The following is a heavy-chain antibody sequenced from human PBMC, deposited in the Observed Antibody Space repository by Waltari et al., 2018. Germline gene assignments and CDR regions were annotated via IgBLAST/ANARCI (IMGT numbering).Heavy chain of an antibody. D-gene: IGHD3-10*01. CDR1: GGSFSSYA. CDR2: IIPIFDTA. Sequence: QVQMVQSGAEVKKPGSSVKVSCKASGGSFSSYAIHWVRQAPGLGLEWMGGIIPIFDTANYAQRFQGRVTFTADESTTTAYMELSSLRSEDSAVYFCARGLRGYYDSEDYYDEVGSWGQGTLVTVSS. CDR3: ARGLRGYYDSEDYYDEVGS. J-gene: IGHJ5*02. V-gene: IGHV1-69*12.